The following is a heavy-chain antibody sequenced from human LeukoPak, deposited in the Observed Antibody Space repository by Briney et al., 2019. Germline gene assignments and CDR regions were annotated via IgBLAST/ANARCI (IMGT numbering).Heavy chain of an antibody. V-gene: IGHV3-7*01. CDR3: ARDQGGNSGLDYFDY. CDR2: IKQDGSEK. J-gene: IGHJ4*02. D-gene: IGHD4-23*01. CDR1: GFTFSSSW. Sequence: GGSLRLSCAASGFTFSSSWMSWVRQAPGKGLEWVANIKQDGSEKFYVDSVKGRFTISRDNAKNSLYLQMNSLRAEDTAVYYCARDQGGNSGLDYFDYWGQGTLVTVSS.